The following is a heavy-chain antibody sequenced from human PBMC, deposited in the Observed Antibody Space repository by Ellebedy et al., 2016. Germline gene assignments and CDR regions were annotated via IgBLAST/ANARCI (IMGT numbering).Heavy chain of an antibody. D-gene: IGHD1-26*01. CDR3: ARAEWELHFDY. CDR2: IYYSGST. V-gene: IGHV4-59*01. Sequence: SETLSLXXTVSGGSISSYYWSWIRQPPGKGLEWIGYIYYSGSTNYNPSLKSRVTISVDTSKNQFSLKLSSVTAADTAVYYCARAEWELHFDYWGQGTLVTVSS. CDR1: GGSISSYY. J-gene: IGHJ4*02.